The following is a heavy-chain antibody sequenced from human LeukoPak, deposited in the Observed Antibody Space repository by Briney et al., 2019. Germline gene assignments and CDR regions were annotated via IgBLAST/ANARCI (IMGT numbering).Heavy chain of an antibody. V-gene: IGHV3-23*01. CDR1: GFTFSSYA. CDR2: ISGSGGSA. Sequence: LGGSLRLSCGASGFTFSSYAKSWVRQAPGKGLEWVSAISGSGGSAYYADSVKGRFTISRDNSKNTLYLQMNSLRAEDTAVYYCAKKDTAMVTPHFDYWGQGTLVTVSS. J-gene: IGHJ4*02. D-gene: IGHD5-18*01. CDR3: AKKDTAMVTPHFDY.